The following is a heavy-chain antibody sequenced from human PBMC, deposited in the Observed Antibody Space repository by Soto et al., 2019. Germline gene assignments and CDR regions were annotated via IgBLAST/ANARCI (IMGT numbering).Heavy chain of an antibody. Sequence: PGGSLRLSCVPSGFTSISSFMRRVRQVPGKGLEWGANKNQDGGGTYYVDSVEGRFTISRDNAKDSLHLQMNSHSGEDTAVYYCAGYFRGSGQYFFGYQGQLSLVTIAS. CDR3: AGYFRGSGQYFFGY. CDR2: KNQDGGGT. D-gene: IGHD6-19*01. CDR1: GFTSISSF. V-gene: IGHV3-7*03. J-gene: IGHJ4*01.